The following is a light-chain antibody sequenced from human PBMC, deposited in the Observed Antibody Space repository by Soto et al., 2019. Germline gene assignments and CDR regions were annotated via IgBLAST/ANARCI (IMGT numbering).Light chain of an antibody. CDR1: QSVSSSY. V-gene: IGKV3D-20*02. J-gene: IGKJ3*01. CDR3: QQRSNWPT. Sequence: EIVLTQSPATLSLSPGERATLSCRASQSVSSSYLAWYQKKPGQAPRLLIYDATNRATGIPARFSGSGFGTDFTLTITSLEPEDFAVYYCQQRSNWPTFGPGTKVDIK. CDR2: DAT.